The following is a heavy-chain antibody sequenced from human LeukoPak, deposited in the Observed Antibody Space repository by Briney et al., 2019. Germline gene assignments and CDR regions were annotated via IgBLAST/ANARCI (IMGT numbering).Heavy chain of an antibody. CDR3: AKDLSRTGMIDY. J-gene: IGHJ4*02. CDR1: GFTVSSNY. D-gene: IGHD1-1*01. CDR2: ISSSGGST. V-gene: IGHV3-23*01. Sequence: PGGSLRLSCAASGFTVSSNYMSWGREAPGKGLDWVSVISSSGGSTYYADSVKGRFTISTDNSKNTLYLQMNSLRAEDTAIYYCAKDLSRTGMIDYWGQGTLVTVSS.